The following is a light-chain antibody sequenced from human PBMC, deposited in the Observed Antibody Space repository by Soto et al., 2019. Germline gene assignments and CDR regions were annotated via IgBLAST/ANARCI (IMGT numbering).Light chain of an antibody. CDR1: QSVSSY. Sequence: DIQMTQSPSSLSASIGDRVTITCRASQSVSSYLNWYQQKPGKAPKLLIYAASSLQSGVPSRFSGSGSGTDFILTISSLQREDFATYYCQQGYSTPLTFGGGTKVEIK. CDR3: QQGYSTPLT. CDR2: AAS. V-gene: IGKV1-39*01. J-gene: IGKJ4*01.